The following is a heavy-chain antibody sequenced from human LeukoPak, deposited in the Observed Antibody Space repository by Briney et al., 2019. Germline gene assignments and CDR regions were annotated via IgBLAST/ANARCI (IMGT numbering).Heavy chain of an antibody. CDR2: IFHAGHT. D-gene: IGHD3-10*01. CDR1: GGSISSGDFP. CDR3: ARGFYGAGSHFDY. J-gene: IGHJ4*02. V-gene: IGHV4-30-2*01. Sequence: TLSLTCAVSGGSISSGDFPWSWIRQPPGKGLEWIGYIFHAGHTSYNPSLKSRVTISVDMSKNQLSLRLTSVTAADTAVYYCARGFYGAGSHFDYWGQGTLVTVSS.